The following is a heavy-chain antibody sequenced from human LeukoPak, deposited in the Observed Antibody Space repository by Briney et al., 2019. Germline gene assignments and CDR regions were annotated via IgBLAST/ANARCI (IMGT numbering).Heavy chain of an antibody. J-gene: IGHJ4*02. Sequence: ASVKVSCKASGYTFTSYAMHWVRQAPGQRLEWMGWINAGNGNTKYSQKFQGRVTITRDTSASTAYMELSSLRSEDTAVYYCARAYCSSTSCLRRDFDYWGQGTLVTVSS. V-gene: IGHV1-3*01. CDR2: INAGNGNT. CDR1: GYTFTSYA. D-gene: IGHD2-2*01. CDR3: ARAYCSSTSCLRRDFDY.